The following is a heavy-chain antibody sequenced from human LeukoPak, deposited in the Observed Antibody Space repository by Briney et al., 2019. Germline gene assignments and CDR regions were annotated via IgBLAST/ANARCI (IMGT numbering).Heavy chain of an antibody. Sequence: GGSLRLSCAASGFTFDDYGMSWVRQAPGKGLEWVSGINWNGGSTGYADSVKGRFTISRDNAKNSLYLQMNGLRAEDTAVYYCSRSAYYDGSGNYYDYWGQGTLVTVSS. CDR2: INWNGGST. CDR1: GFTFDDYG. V-gene: IGHV3-20*04. J-gene: IGHJ4*02. D-gene: IGHD3-22*01. CDR3: SRSAYYDGSGNYYDY.